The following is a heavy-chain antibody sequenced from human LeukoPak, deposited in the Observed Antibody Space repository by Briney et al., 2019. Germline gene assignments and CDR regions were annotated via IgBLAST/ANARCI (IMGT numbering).Heavy chain of an antibody. J-gene: IGHJ3*02. Sequence: PSETLSLTCSVSRDSVSRSSYYWGWIRQPPGKTLEWIGSIYSSGSTYYNSSLKSQVIILIDTAKNHFSLNLSSVTAADTAVYYCARPDGYGLVGIWGQGAMVTVSS. D-gene: IGHD3-10*01. CDR2: IYSSGST. V-gene: IGHV4-39*07. CDR3: ARPDGYGLVGI. CDR1: RDSVSRSSYY.